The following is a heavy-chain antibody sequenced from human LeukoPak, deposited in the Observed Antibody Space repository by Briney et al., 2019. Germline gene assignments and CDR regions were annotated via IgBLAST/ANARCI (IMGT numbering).Heavy chain of an antibody. Sequence: SETLSLTCTVSGGSISSYYWSWIRQPPGKGLEWIGYIYYSGSTNYNPSLKSRVTISVDTSKNQFSLKLSSVTAADTAVYYCARQGKFDYDILNWFDPWGQGTLVTVSS. D-gene: IGHD3-9*01. J-gene: IGHJ5*02. V-gene: IGHV4-59*08. CDR3: ARQGKFDYDILNWFDP. CDR2: IYYSGST. CDR1: GGSISSYY.